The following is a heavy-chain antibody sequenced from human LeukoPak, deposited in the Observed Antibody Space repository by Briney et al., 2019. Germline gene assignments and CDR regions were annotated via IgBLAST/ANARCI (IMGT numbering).Heavy chain of an antibody. V-gene: IGHV1-8*01. J-gene: IGHJ4*02. CDR3: AREVYYDYVWGSYRYPDY. CDR1: GYTFTSYD. D-gene: IGHD3-16*02. Sequence: GASVKVSCKASGYTFTSYDINWVRQATGQGLEWMGWMNPNSGNAGYAQKFQGRVTMTRNTSISTAYMELSSLRSEDTAVYYCAREVYYDYVWGSYRYPDYWGQGTLVTVSS. CDR2: MNPNSGNA.